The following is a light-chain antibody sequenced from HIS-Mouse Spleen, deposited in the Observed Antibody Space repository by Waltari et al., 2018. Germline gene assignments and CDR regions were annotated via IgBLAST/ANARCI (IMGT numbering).Light chain of an antibody. CDR1: SSDVGGYNY. CDR2: EVS. V-gene: IGLV2-14*01. Sequence: QSARTQPDSASGSPGQSITISCTGTSSDVGGYNYVSLYQQHPGKAPKLMIYEVSNRPSGVSNRFSGSKSGNTASLTISGLQAEDEADYYCSSYTSSSTPYVFGTGTKVTVL. CDR3: SSYTSSSTPYV. J-gene: IGLJ1*01.